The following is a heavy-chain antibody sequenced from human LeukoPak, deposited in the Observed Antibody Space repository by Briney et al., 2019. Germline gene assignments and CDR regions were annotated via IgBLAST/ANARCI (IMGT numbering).Heavy chain of an antibody. V-gene: IGHV3-23*01. Sequence: HTGGSLRLSCAASGFTFSSYAMSWVRQAPGKGLEWVSAISGSGGRTYYADSVKGRFTISRDNSKNTLYLQMNSLRAEDTAVYYCAKTLVYAPLYDYWGQGTLVTVSS. CDR2: ISGSGGRT. CDR3: AKTLVYAPLYDY. CDR1: GFTFSSYA. J-gene: IGHJ4*02. D-gene: IGHD2-8*01.